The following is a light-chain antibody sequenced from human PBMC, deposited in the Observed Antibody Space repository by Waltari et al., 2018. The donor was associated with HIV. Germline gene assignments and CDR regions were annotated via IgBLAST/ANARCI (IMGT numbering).Light chain of an antibody. V-gene: IGKV2D-29*01. J-gene: IGKJ1*01. CDR1: QSLLHSDGKTY. CDR3: MQTVQLSWT. Sequence: DIVMTQTPLSLYVTPGQLAYISCKSSQSLLHSDGKTYLYWYLQRPGQPPQPLMYEVSTRFAGVPDRFSGSGSGTDFTLRISRVEAEDVGVYYCMQTVQLSWTFGQGTKVQIK. CDR2: EVS.